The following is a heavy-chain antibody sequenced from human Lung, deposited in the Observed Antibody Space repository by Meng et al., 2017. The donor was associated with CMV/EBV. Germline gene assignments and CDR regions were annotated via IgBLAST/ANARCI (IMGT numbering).Heavy chain of an antibody. CDR1: GFTFSSYA. Sequence: GESLKISCAASGFTFSSYAMRWVRQAPGKGLEWVAVISYDGSNKYYADSVKGRFTISRDNSKNTLYMQMNSLRAEDTAVYYCARDRAYCGSTSYYTTYYGMDVWGQGXTVPVSS. J-gene: IGHJ6*02. D-gene: IGHD2-2*02. CDR3: ARDRAYCGSTSYYTTYYGMDV. V-gene: IGHV3-30-3*01. CDR2: ISYDGSNK.